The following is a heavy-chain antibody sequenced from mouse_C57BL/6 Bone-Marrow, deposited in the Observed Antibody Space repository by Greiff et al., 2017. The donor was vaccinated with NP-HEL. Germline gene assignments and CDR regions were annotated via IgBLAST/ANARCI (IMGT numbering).Heavy chain of an antibody. CDR1: GFSLTSYG. D-gene: IGHD2-3*01. J-gene: IGHJ1*03. CDR3: ARTPWDGYYHWYFDV. Sequence: QVQLKESGPGLVQPSQSLSITCTVSGFSLTSYGVHWVRQSPGKVLDGRGVIWSGGSTDYNAAFISRLSISKDNSKSQVFFKMNSLQADDTAIYYCARTPWDGYYHWYFDVWGTGTTVTVSS. CDR2: IWSGGST. V-gene: IGHV2-2*01.